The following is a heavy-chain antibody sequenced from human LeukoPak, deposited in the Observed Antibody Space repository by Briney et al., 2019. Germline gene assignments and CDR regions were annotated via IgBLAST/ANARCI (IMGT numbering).Heavy chain of an antibody. CDR2: IIPIFGTA. Sequence: SEKVSCKDSGGTFSSYAISWVRQAPGQGLEWMGRIIPIFGTANYAQKFQGRVTITTDESTSTAYMELSSLRSEDTAVYYCAREFGSGGDFWSGYYRSSFAFDIWGQGTMVTVSS. V-gene: IGHV1-69*05. CDR3: AREFGSGGDFWSGYYRSSFAFDI. J-gene: IGHJ3*02. CDR1: GGTFSSYA. D-gene: IGHD3-3*01.